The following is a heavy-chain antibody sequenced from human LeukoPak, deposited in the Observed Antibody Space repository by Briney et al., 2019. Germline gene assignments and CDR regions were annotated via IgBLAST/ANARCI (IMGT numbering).Heavy chain of an antibody. CDR1: GGSFSGYY. D-gene: IGHD1/OR15-1a*01. V-gene: IGHV4-34*01. J-gene: IGHJ4*02. Sequence: SETLSLTCAVYGGSFSGYYWSWIRQPPGKGLEWIGEINHSGRTNYNPSLKSRVTISVDTSKNQFSLKLSSVTAADTAVYYCARRPLRGNIPHDYWGQRTLVTVSS. CDR3: ARRPLRGNIPHDY. CDR2: INHSGRT.